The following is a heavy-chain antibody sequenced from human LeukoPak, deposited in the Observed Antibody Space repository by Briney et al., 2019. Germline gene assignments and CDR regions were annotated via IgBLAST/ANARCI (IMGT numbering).Heavy chain of an antibody. V-gene: IGHV3-9*01. CDR1: GFTFDDYA. CDR2: ISWNSGSI. CDR3: AKGGVMATMDDWDY. D-gene: IGHD5-24*01. Sequence: GGSLRLSCAASGFTFDDYAMHWVRQAPGKGLEWVSGISWNSGSIGYADSVKGRFTISRDNAKNSLYLQMNSLRAEDTALYYCAKGGVMATMDDWDYWGQGTLVTVSS. J-gene: IGHJ4*02.